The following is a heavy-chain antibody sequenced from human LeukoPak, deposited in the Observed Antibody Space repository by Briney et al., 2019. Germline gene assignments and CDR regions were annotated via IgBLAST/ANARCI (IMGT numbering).Heavy chain of an antibody. J-gene: IGHJ4*02. CDR2: INTNTGNP. CDR1: GYTFTDYA. V-gene: IGHV7-4-1*02. CDR3: AANAHSGYYGSGSFGLDY. Sequence: ASVMVSCKASGYTFTDYAMNWVRQAPGQGLEWMGWINTNTGNPTYAQGFTGRFVFSLDTSVSTAYLQISSLKAEDTAVYYCAANAHSGYYGSGSFGLDYWGQGTLVTVSS. D-gene: IGHD3-10*01.